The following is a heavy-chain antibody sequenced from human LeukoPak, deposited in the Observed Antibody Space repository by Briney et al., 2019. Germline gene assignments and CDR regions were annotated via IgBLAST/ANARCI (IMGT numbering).Heavy chain of an antibody. Sequence: ASVKVSCKASGYTFPRYYMHWVSQAPGQGLEWMGRINPNSGGTNYAQKFQGRVTMTRDTSISTAYLELSRLRSDDTAVYYCARVQYYYDSSGYFIFDYWGQGTLVTVSS. V-gene: IGHV1-2*06. CDR2: INPNSGGT. CDR3: ARVQYYYDSSGYFIFDY. J-gene: IGHJ4*02. CDR1: GYTFPRYY. D-gene: IGHD3-22*01.